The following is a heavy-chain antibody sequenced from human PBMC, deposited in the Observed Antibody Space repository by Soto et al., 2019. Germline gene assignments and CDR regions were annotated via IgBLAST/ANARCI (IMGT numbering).Heavy chain of an antibody. V-gene: IGHV3-23*01. CDR1: GFTFSSYA. Sequence: EVPLLESGGGWLQPGGSLRLSCAASGFTFSSYAMNWVRQAPGKGLEWVSGITGSGAGSYYSDSVKGRFTISRDNCKNTLYLQMNSLRAEDTAVYYCAKAYSNSWPNDWFDPWGQGTLVTVSS. D-gene: IGHD6-13*01. CDR3: AKAYSNSWPNDWFDP. CDR2: ITGSGAGS. J-gene: IGHJ5*02.